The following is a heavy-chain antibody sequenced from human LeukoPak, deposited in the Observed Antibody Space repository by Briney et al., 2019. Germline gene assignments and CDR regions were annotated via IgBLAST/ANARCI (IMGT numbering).Heavy chain of an antibody. V-gene: IGHV1-69*04. Sequence: SVKVSCKASGDTLSSYAISWVRQAPGQGLGWMGRIIPILGIANYAQKFQGRVTITADKSTSTAYMELSSLRSEDTAVYYCARDLPATIAGGGDYWGQGTLVTVSS. CDR1: GDTLSSYA. J-gene: IGHJ4*02. CDR3: ARDLPATIAGGGDY. CDR2: IIPILGIA. D-gene: IGHD5-12*01.